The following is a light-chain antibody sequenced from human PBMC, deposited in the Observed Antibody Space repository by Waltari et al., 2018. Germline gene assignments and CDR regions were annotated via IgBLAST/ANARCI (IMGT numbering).Light chain of an antibody. Sequence: ELVLTPSPRTMSLSPGERATPPCRASPYVRSNLLAWYQQKPGRAPRLLIFAASSRATGVPDRFSGSGSGTDFTLTISRLEPEDFAVYYCQQYGNSPWTFGPGTKIEIK. CDR1: PYVRSNL. CDR2: AAS. V-gene: IGKV3-20*01. CDR3: QQYGNSPWT. J-gene: IGKJ1*01.